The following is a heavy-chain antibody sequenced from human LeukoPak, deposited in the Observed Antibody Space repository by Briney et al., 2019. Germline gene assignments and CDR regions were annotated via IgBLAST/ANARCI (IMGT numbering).Heavy chain of an antibody. D-gene: IGHD3-9*01. Sequence: SETLSLTCAVYGGSFSGYYWSWIRQPPGKGLEWIGEINHSGSTNYNPSLKSRVTISVDTSKNQFSLKLSSVTAADTAVYYCARGPDVLRYFDWLSSFAYWGQGTLVTVSS. CDR3: ARGPDVLRYFDWLSSFAY. V-gene: IGHV4-34*01. CDR2: INHSGST. CDR1: GGSFSGYY. J-gene: IGHJ4*02.